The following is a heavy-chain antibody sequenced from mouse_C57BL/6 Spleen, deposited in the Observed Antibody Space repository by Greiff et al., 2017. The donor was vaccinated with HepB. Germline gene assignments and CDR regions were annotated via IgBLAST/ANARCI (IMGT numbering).Heavy chain of an antibody. CDR1: GSTFPNYY. CDR3: ARSRITTVGMDY. D-gene: IGHD1-1*01. J-gene: IGHJ4*01. V-gene: IGHV1-19*01. CDR2: INPYNGGT. Sequence: EVQLQQSGPVLVKPGASVKMSCKASGSTFPNYYMNWVKQSHGKSLEWTGVINPYNGGTSYNQKFKGKATLTVDKSSSTAYMELNSLTSEDSAVYYCARSRITTVGMDYWGQGTSVTVSS.